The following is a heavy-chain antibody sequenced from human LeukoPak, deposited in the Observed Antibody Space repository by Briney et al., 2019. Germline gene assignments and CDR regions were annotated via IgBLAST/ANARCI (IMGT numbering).Heavy chain of an antibody. Sequence: GGSLRLSCTASGFTFGDYAMSWFRQAPGKALEWVGFIRSKAYGGTTEYAASVKGRFTISRDDSKSIAYLQMNSLKTEDTAVYYCTREVPAAMSRDYYYYGMDVWGQGTTVTVSS. V-gene: IGHV3-49*03. D-gene: IGHD2-2*01. CDR2: IRSKAYGGTT. CDR1: GFTFGDYA. J-gene: IGHJ6*02. CDR3: TREVPAAMSRDYYYYGMDV.